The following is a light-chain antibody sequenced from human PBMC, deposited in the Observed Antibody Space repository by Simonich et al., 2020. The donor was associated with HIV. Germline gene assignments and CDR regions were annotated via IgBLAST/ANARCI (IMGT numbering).Light chain of an antibody. CDR2: RNN. V-gene: IGLV1-44*01. J-gene: IGLJ2*01. CDR1: SSNIGSNV. Sequence: QSVLTQPPSASGTPGQRVTISCSGSSSNIGSNVVNWYQQLPGTAPKLLINRNNQRPSGVPDRFSGSKSGTSASLAISGLQSEDEADYYCAAWDDRLNAVVFGGGTKLTVL. CDR3: AAWDDRLNAVV.